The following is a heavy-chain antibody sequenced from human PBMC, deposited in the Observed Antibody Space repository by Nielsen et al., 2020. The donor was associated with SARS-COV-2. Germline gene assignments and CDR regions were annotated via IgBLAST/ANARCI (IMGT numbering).Heavy chain of an antibody. CDR1: GFTFSSYG. V-gene: IGHV3-33*01. Sequence: GESLKISCAASGFTFSSYGMHWVRQAPGKGLEWVAVIWYDGSNKYYADSVKGRFTISRDNSKNTLYLQMNSLRAEDTAVYYCARDGVYSGYLDVWGKGTTVTVSS. D-gene: IGHD1-26*01. J-gene: IGHJ6*03. CDR3: ARDGVYSGYLDV. CDR2: IWYDGSNK.